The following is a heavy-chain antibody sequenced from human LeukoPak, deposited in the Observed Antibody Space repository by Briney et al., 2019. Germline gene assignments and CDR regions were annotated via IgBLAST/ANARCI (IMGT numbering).Heavy chain of an antibody. D-gene: IGHD3-3*01. Sequence: PGGSLRLSCAASGFTFSSYSMNWVRQAPGKGLEWVSSISSSSSYIYYADSVKGRFTISRDNAKNSLYLQMNSLRAEDTAVYYCARAPPYYDFWSGYYTWFDPWGQGTLVTVSS. CDR1: GFTFSSYS. J-gene: IGHJ5*02. CDR3: ARAPPYYDFWSGYYTWFDP. CDR2: ISSSSSYI. V-gene: IGHV3-21*01.